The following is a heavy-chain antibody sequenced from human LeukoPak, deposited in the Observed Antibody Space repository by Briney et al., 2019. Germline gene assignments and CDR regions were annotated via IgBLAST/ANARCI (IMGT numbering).Heavy chain of an antibody. CDR1: GFTFSSYW. J-gene: IGHJ6*03. CDR2: IKQDGSEK. Sequence: GRSLRLSCAASGFTFSSYWMSWVRQAPGKGLEWVANIKQDGSEKYYVDSVKGRFTISRDNAKNSLYLQMNSLRAEDTAEYYCARDQGYYYYMDVWGKGTTVTVSS. V-gene: IGHV3-7*01. CDR3: ARDQGYYYYMDV.